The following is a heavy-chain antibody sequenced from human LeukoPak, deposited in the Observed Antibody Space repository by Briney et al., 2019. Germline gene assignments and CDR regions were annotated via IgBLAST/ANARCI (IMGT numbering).Heavy chain of an antibody. CDR1: GGSISSYY. V-gene: IGHV4-59*13. J-gene: IGHJ4*02. Sequence: SETLSLTCTVSGGSISSYYWSWIRQPPGKRLEWIGHIYYSGSTNYNPSLKSRVTISVDTSKNQFSLRLSSVTAADTDVYYCASRSSIWSGYQDTLYYFDSWGLGTLVTVST. D-gene: IGHD3-3*01. CDR2: IYYSGST. CDR3: ASRSSIWSGYQDTLYYFDS.